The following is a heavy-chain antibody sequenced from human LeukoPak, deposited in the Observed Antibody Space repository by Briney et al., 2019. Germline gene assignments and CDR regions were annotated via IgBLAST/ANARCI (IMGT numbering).Heavy chain of an antibody. CDR3: AKGRGYYDSSGYYDPASFDY. CDR1: GFSIRNYD. CDR2: ISQSGGTT. V-gene: IGHV3-23*01. Sequence: PGGSLRLSCTASGFSIRNYDMNWVRQSPGKGLEWVSTISQSGGTTYYADSVKGRFTISRDNSKNTLYLQINSLRVEDTAVYYCAKGRGYYDSSGYYDPASFDYWGQGTLVTVSS. J-gene: IGHJ4*02. D-gene: IGHD3-22*01.